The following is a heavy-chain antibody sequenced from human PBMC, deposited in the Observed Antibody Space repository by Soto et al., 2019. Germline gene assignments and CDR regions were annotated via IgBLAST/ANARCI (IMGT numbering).Heavy chain of an antibody. CDR1: GYTFTSYD. V-gene: IGHV1-46*01. CDR2: INPSGGNT. D-gene: IGHD6-13*01. CDR3: ARVAAAGGGFDP. Sequence: ASVKVSCKASGYTFTSYDINWVRQAPGQGLEWMGLINPSGGNTSYAQKFQGRVTMTRDTSTSTVYMELSSLRSEDTAVYYCARVAAAGGGFDPWGQGTLVTVSS. J-gene: IGHJ5*02.